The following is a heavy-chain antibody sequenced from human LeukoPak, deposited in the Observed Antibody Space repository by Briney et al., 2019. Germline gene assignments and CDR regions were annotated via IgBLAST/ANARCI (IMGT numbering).Heavy chain of an antibody. D-gene: IGHD1-26*01. CDR3: ARDGEELLGKGSFDY. V-gene: IGHV4-39*02. CDR1: GVSISSSSYY. CDR2: IYYSGST. J-gene: IGHJ4*02. Sequence: SETLSLTCTVSGVSISSSSYYWGWIRQPPGKGLEWIGSIYYSGSTYYNPSLKSRVTISVDTSKNQFSLKLSSVTAADTAVYYCARDGEELLGKGSFDYWGQGTLVTVSS.